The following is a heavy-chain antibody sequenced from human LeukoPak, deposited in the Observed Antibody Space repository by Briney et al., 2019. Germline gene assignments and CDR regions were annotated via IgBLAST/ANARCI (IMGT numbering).Heavy chain of an antibody. V-gene: IGHV3-15*01. J-gene: IGHJ4*02. CDR3: LTDRDGGFDY. CDR2: IKSKTDGGTT. CDR1: GFTFSNAW. D-gene: IGHD4-23*01. Sequence: PGGSLRLSCAASGFTFSNAWMSWVRQAPGKGLEWVGRIKSKTDGGTTYYAAPAKGRFTISRDDSQNTLYLQMNSLKTEDTAVYYCLTDRDGGFDYWGQGTLVTVSS.